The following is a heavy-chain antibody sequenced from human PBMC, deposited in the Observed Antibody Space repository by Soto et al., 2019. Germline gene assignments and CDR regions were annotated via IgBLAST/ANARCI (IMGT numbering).Heavy chain of an antibody. CDR3: ARSGMPLIESLDY. Sequence: PGGSLRLSCAASGFTFSDYYMNWIRQAPGQGLEWLSFINNRGETRYIADSIKGRFTFSRDNARRTLYLQMNSLRAEDTAVVYFARSGMPLIESLDYWGHGTLVTVSS. D-gene: IGHD1-1*01. V-gene: IGHV3-11*01. CDR2: INNRGETR. J-gene: IGHJ4*01. CDR1: GFTFSDYY.